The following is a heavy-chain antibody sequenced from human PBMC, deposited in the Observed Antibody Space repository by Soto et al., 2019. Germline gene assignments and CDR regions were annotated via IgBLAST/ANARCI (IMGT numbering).Heavy chain of an antibody. CDR1: GGSISTXNC. V-gene: IGHV4-4*02. CDR2: IYYSGRT. D-gene: IGHD6-19*01. CDR3: ARRAVAGTSWFDP. Sequence: SETLSLTCAVSGGSISTXNCWNWVRQPPGKGLEWIGEIYYSGRTNFNPSLKSRVTISIDKSKNQVSLRLSSVTAADTAGYYCARRAVAGTSWFDPWGQGTQVTVSS. J-gene: IGHJ5*02.